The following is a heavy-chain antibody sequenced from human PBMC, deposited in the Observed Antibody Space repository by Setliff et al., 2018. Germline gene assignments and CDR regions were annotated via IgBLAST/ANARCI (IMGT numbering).Heavy chain of an antibody. CDR1: GGSISPYY. J-gene: IGHJ1*01. CDR2: IFYSGSA. CDR3: ARQDRFYDRSVFVEYFQH. D-gene: IGHD3-22*01. Sequence: SETLSLTSSVSGGSISPYYWIWIRQSPGKGLEWIGYIFYSGSARYNPSLESRVTMSVDTSKNQISLKLTSVTAADTAVYYCARQDRFYDRSVFVEYFQHWGQGALVTVSS. V-gene: IGHV4-59*08.